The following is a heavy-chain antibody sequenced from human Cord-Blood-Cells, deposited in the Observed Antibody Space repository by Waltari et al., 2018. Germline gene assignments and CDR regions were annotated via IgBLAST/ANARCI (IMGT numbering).Heavy chain of an antibody. CDR2: ISWNSGSI. V-gene: IGHV3-9*01. J-gene: IGHJ4*02. Sequence: EVQLVESGGGLVQPGRSLRLSCAASGFTFVDYAMPWVRQAPGKGLEWVSGISWNSGSIGYADSVKGRFTISRDNAKNSLYLQMNSLRAEDTALYYCAKGVYSSSFYYFDYWGQGTLVTVSS. CDR3: AKGVYSSSFYYFDY. D-gene: IGHD6-6*01. CDR1: GFTFVDYA.